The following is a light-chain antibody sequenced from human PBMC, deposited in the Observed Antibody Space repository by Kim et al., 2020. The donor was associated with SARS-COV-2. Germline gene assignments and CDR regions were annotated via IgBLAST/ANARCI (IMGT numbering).Light chain of an antibody. CDR1: QSVLYSSNNKNY. J-gene: IGKJ2*03. CDR3: QKYYSTSYS. CDR2: WAS. V-gene: IGKV4-1*01. Sequence: DIVMTQSPDSLAVSLGERATINCKSSQSVLYSSNNKNYLTWYQQKPGQPPKLLIYWASTRESGVPDRFSGSGSGTDFTLTISSLQAEDVAVYYCQKYYSTSYSFGQGTKLEI.